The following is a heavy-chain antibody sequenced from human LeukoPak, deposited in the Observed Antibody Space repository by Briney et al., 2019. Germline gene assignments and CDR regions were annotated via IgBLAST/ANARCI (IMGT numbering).Heavy chain of an antibody. D-gene: IGHD1-26*01. CDR1: GFTFTSCS. V-gene: IGHV3-21*01. Sequence: GGSLRLSCAASGFTFTSCSLNWVRQAPGTGLEWVSSISESGRYIYFRASLKGRFTVSRDNAENSLYLQMNGLRVEDTAVYYCARGHSGSYQRTDAFDIWGRGTLVTVSS. J-gene: IGHJ3*02. CDR2: ISESGRYI. CDR3: ARGHSGSYQRTDAFDI.